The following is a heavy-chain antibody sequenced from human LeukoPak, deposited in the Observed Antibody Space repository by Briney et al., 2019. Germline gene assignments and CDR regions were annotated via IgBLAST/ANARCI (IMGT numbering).Heavy chain of an antibody. J-gene: IGHJ4*02. CDR2: TYYRSKWYN. D-gene: IGHD3-10*01. CDR3: AKGRWALFDC. Sequence: SQTLSLTWDISGDSVSSNSAAWNWIRQSPSRGIEWLGRTYYRSKWYNDYAISVKSRMTINADTSKNQFSLQLNSVAPEDTAVYYCAKGRWALFDCWGQGTLVTVSS. V-gene: IGHV6-1*01. CDR1: GDSVSSNSAA.